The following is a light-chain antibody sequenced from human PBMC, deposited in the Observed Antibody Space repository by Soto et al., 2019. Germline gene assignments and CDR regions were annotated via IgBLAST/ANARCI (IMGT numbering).Light chain of an antibody. Sequence: DFHMSQYPSSLSASVGDRVTITCRASQGIGSYFAWDPQKPGKVPKLLIYAASTLQSGGPSRFSGSGSETDFTLTISSLQPEDVATYFCQKCNSVPLTFGGGTKVDIK. CDR1: QGIGSY. V-gene: IGKV1-27*01. J-gene: IGKJ4*01. CDR3: QKCNSVPLT. CDR2: AAS.